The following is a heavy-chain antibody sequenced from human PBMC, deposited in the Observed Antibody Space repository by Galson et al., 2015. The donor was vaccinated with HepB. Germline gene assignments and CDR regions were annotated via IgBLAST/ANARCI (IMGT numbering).Heavy chain of an antibody. D-gene: IGHD6-13*01. Sequence: SLRLSCAASGFTFSSYEMNWVRQAPGKGLEWVSYISSSGSTIYYADSVKGRFTISRDNAKNSLYLQMNSLRAEDTAVYYCARDLVLSSSWYGNYYYYGMDVWGQGTTVTVSS. J-gene: IGHJ6*02. CDR3: ARDLVLSSSWYGNYYYYGMDV. CDR1: GFTFSSYE. V-gene: IGHV3-48*03. CDR2: ISSSGSTI.